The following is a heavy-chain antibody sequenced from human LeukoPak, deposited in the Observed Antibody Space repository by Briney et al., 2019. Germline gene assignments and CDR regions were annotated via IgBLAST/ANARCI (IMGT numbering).Heavy chain of an antibody. D-gene: IGHD2-2*01. Sequence: SETLSLTCTVSGSISSYYWSWIRQPPGKGLEWIGYIYTGGSTNYNPSLKSRVTISVDTSKNQFSLDLSSVTAADTAVYYCARQKCTSTSCLTKNAFDIWGQGTMVTVSS. CDR2: IYTGGST. V-gene: IGHV4-4*09. CDR1: GSISSYY. CDR3: ARQKCTSTSCLTKNAFDI. J-gene: IGHJ3*02.